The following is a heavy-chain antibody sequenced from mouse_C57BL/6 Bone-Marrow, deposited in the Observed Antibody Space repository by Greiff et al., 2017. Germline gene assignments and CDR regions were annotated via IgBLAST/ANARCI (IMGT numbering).Heavy chain of an antibody. CDR1: GYTFPSYW. V-gene: IGHV1-64*01. D-gene: IGHD2-3*01. CDR2: IHPYSGST. J-gene: IGHJ3*01. Sequence: VQLQPPGAELVKPGASVKLSCQASGYTFPSYWMHWVKQRPGQDLEWIGMIHPYSGSTNYNEKFKSKATLTIDKSSSTAYMQLSSLTSEDSAVYYCARVGWLIRRLAYWGQGTLVTVTA. CDR3: ARVGWLIRRLAY.